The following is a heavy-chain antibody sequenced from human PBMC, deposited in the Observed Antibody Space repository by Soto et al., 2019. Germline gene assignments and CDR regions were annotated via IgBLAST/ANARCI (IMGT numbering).Heavy chain of an antibody. CDR1: GFSLSTSGVG. Sequence: QITLKESGPPRVKPTQTLALTCNFSGFSLSTSGVGVGWIRQSPGKALEWLAVIYWDDDKRYSPSLRSRLTNSKDNSKNQVVLLMTNMDPVDTGTYYCAHRRPWSSNWNSGWFDPWGQGTLVTVSS. D-gene: IGHD3-10*01. CDR3: AHRRPWSSNWNSGWFDP. J-gene: IGHJ5*02. CDR2: IYWDDDK. V-gene: IGHV2-5*02.